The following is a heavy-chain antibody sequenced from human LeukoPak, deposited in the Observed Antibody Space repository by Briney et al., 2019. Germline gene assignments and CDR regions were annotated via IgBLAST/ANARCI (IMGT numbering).Heavy chain of an antibody. D-gene: IGHD5-24*01. CDR3: ARAHTVDGYNKGFDS. CDR1: GFSFSDYY. Sequence: KAGGSLRLSCAASGFSFSDYYMGWIRQSPGKGLQWLSYITETGTAMFYPDSVKGRFTISRDNAKNSLFLQMHSLSVEDTAVYFCARAHTVDGYNKGFDSWGQGTQVTVSS. V-gene: IGHV3-11*01. CDR2: ITETGTAM. J-gene: IGHJ5*01.